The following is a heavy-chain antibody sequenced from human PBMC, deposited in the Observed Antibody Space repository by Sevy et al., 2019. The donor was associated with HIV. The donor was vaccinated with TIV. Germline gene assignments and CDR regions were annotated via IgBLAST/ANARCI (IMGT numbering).Heavy chain of an antibody. V-gene: IGHV4-31*03. Sequence: SETLSLTCSVSGDSITSGDYYWSWIRQHPGKGLEWIGYMHYSGITYSSPSLKSRVLMSVDRSKNQLSLKLTSVTAGATAVYYCARDSSSVSATMIKGFDPWGQGTLVTVSS. CDR1: GDSITSGDYY. J-gene: IGHJ5*01. D-gene: IGHD3-16*01. CDR2: MHYSGIT. CDR3: ARDSSSVSATMIKGFDP.